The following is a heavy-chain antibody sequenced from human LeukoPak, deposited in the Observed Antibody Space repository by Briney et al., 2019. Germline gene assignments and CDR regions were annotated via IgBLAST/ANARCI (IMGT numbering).Heavy chain of an antibody. CDR2: IKQDGSQK. D-gene: IGHD2-21*01. J-gene: IGHJ4*02. Sequence: GGSLRLSCAASGFTFNNHWMSWVRQAPGKGLEWVANIKQDGSQKYYVDSVKGRFTISRDNAKNSLYLQMNSLRAEDTAVYYCARLGLPDYWGQGILVTVSS. CDR3: ARLGLPDY. V-gene: IGHV3-7*03. CDR1: GFTFNNHW.